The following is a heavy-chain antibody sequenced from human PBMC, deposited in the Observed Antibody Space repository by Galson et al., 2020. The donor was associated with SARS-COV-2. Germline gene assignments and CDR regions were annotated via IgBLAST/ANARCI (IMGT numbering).Heavy chain of an antibody. CDR1: GASVTRRDYS. V-gene: IGHV4-39*07. D-gene: IGHD5-12*01. CDR3: ARREASGYDQTFDP. J-gene: IGHJ5*02. CDR2: FYYSGST. Sequence: SETLSLTSTVSGASVTRRDYSWSWIRQPPGRGLEWIGTFYYSGSTYYNPSLKSRVTTSVDASRNQFSLKLSSVTAADTAIYYCARREASGYDQTFDPWGQGTLVTVSS.